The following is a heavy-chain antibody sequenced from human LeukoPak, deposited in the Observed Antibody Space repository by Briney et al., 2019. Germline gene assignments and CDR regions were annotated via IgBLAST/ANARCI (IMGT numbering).Heavy chain of an antibody. CDR1: GFTFSSYG. CDR3: AKDRSQGGSIAAASGYYMDV. D-gene: IGHD6-13*01. Sequence: PGGSLRLSCAASGFTFSSYGMYWVRQAPGKGLEWVAFIRYDGSNKYYADSVKGRFTISRDNSKNTLYLQMNSLRAEDTAVYYCAKDRSQGGSIAAASGYYMDVWGKGTTVTISS. V-gene: IGHV3-30*02. J-gene: IGHJ6*03. CDR2: IRYDGSNK.